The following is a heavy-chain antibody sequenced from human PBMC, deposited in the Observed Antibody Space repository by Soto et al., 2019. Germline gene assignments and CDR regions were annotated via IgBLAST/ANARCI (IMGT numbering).Heavy chain of an antibody. CDR1: GGSISSSSYY. J-gene: IGHJ2*01. V-gene: IGHV4-39*01. Sequence: SETLSLTCTVSGGSISSSSYYWGWIRQPPGKGLEWIGSIYYSGSTYYNPSLKSRVTISVDTSKNQFSLKLSSVTAADTAVYYCARHWSSGWHDPNWYFDLWGRGTLVTVSS. D-gene: IGHD6-19*01. CDR3: ARHWSSGWHDPNWYFDL. CDR2: IYYSGST.